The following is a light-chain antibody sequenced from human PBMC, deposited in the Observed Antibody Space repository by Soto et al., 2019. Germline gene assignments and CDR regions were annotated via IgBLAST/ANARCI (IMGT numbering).Light chain of an antibody. CDR2: AAS. CDR3: HHYVRSPIFT. Sequence: EIVLTQSPGTLSLSPGERATLSCRASQSISNNYLAWYQQKPGQAPRLLIYAASTRATGVPDRFTGSGSGTDFTLTISRMEPEDFAVFYCHHYVRSPIFTFGPGTTVDIK. V-gene: IGKV3-20*01. J-gene: IGKJ3*01. CDR1: QSISNNY.